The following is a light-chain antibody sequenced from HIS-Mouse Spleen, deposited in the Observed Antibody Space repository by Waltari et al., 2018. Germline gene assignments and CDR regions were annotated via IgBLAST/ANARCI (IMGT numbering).Light chain of an antibody. CDR1: QRVFYHSNNKNY. J-gene: IGKJ4*01. CDR3: QQYYSTPLT. V-gene: IGKV4-1*01. Sequence: DIVMTQSPDSLAVSLGERATINSTSSQRVFYHSNNKNYLAWYQQKTGQPPKLLIFLASTREAGVPDRFSGSGSGTDFTLTISSLQAEDVAVYYCQQYYSTPLTFGGGTKVEIK. CDR2: LAS.